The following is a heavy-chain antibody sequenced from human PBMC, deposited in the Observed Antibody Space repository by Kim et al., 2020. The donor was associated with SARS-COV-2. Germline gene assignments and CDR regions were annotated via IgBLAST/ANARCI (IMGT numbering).Heavy chain of an antibody. CDR3: AKGEVYFDY. Sequence: YADAVKGRFTISRDNSKNTLFLQMNSLRAEDTAVYYWAKGEVYFDYWGQGTLVAVSS. J-gene: IGHJ4*02. V-gene: IGHV3-23*05.